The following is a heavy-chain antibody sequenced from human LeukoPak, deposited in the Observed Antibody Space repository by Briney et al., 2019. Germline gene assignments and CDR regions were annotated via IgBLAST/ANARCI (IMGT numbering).Heavy chain of an antibody. Sequence: SETLSLTCTVSGGSISSHYWSWIRQPPGKGLERIGYIYYSGSTNYNPSLKSRVTISVDTSKNQFSLKLSSVTAADTAVYYCARVYCSSACYYMDVWGKGTTVTVSS. J-gene: IGHJ6*03. CDR2: IYYSGST. V-gene: IGHV4-59*11. CDR3: ARVYCSSACYYMDV. D-gene: IGHD2-2*01. CDR1: GGSISSHY.